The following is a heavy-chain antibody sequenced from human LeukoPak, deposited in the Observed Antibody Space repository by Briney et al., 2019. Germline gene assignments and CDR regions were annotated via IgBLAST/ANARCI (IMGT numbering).Heavy chain of an antibody. V-gene: IGHV4-34*01. D-gene: IGHD3-9*01. Sequence: SETLSLTCVVEGYYFSGFYWTWIRQAPGKGLEWIGEISYSGSTKYNPSLESRVTIEVDTSKKQISLNLSSVTAADTAVYYYAKGKAAHYHSVTDEYYYYLDVWGKGTTVIVSS. CDR3: AKGKAAHYHSVTDEYYYYLDV. CDR2: ISYSGST. CDR1: GYYFSGFY. J-gene: IGHJ6*03.